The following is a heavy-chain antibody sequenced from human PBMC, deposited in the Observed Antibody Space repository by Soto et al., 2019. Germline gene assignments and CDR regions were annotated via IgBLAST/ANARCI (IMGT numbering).Heavy chain of an antibody. J-gene: IGHJ4*02. CDR2: IASVGDT. D-gene: IGHD2-15*01. CDR3: VRGGYCSGGYCHAYHWDH. CDR1: GFTFNNYD. V-gene: IGHV3-13*04. Sequence: EVQLVESGGGLVQPGGSLRLSCAASGFTFNNYDMHWVRQATGKGLEWVSGIASVGDTFYSGSVKGRFTISRENVKNSLYLQMNSLRAGDTAVYYCVRGGYCSGGYCHAYHWDHWGQGTLVTVSS.